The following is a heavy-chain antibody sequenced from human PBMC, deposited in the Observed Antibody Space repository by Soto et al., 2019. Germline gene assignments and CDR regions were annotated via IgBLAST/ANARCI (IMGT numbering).Heavy chain of an antibody. D-gene: IGHD4-17*01. J-gene: IGHJ1*01. CDR2: ISGSGGST. V-gene: IGHV3-23*01. CDR1: GFTFSSYA. Sequence: GGSLRLSYAASGFTFSSYAMSWVRQAPGKGLEWVSAISGSGGSTYYADSVKGRFTISRDNSKNTLYLQMNSLRAEDTAVYYCAKAHYGDSEYFQHWGQGTPVTVSS. CDR3: AKAHYGDSEYFQH.